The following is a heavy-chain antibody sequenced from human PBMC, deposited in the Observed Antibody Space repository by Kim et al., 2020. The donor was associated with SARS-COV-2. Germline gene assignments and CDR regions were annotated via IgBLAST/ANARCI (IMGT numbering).Heavy chain of an antibody. J-gene: IGHJ6*03. D-gene: IGHD4-17*01. V-gene: IGHV4-59*01. CDR1: GGSISSYY. CDR3: ARVSRRGFDYGDYGDYYYYYYMDV. CDR2: IYYSGST. Sequence: SETLSLTCTVSGGSISSYYWSWIRQPPGKGLEWIGYIYYSGSTNYNPSLKSRVTISVDTSKNQFSLKLSSVTAADTAVYYCARVSRRGFDYGDYGDYYYYYYMDVWGKGTTVTVSS.